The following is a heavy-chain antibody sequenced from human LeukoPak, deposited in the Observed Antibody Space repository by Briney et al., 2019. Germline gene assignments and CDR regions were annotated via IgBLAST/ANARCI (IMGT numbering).Heavy chain of an antibody. D-gene: IGHD2-2*01. CDR3: ARDQCSSTSCYAFDI. CDR1: GYTFTSYY. CDR2: INPSGGGT. V-gene: IGHV1-46*01. Sequence: ASVKVSCKASGYTFTSYYMHWVRQAPGQGLEWMGIINPSGGGTSYAQKFQGRVTMTRDTSTSTVYMELSSLRSEDTAVYYCARDQCSSTSCYAFDIWGQGTMVTVSS. J-gene: IGHJ3*02.